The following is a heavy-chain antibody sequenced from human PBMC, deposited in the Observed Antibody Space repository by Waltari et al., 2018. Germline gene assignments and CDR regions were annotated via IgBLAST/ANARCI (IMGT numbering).Heavy chain of an antibody. D-gene: IGHD6-19*01. Sequence: QVQLQESGPGLVKPSETLSLTCTVSGGSISSYYWSWIRQPAGKGLEWVAFIRYDGSNKYYADSVKGRFTISRDNSKNTLYLQMNSLRAEDTAVYYCAKTDEQWLVSAVDYWGQGTLVTVSS. V-gene: IGHV3-30*02. CDR1: GGSISSYY. J-gene: IGHJ4*02. CDR2: IRYDGSNK. CDR3: AKTDEQWLVSAVDY.